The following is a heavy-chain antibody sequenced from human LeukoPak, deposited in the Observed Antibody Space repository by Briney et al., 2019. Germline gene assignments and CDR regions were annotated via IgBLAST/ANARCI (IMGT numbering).Heavy chain of an antibody. D-gene: IGHD7-27*01. CDR3: AREEGNWGDAFDI. Sequence: ASVKVSCMASGYTFTSYAISWVRQAPGQGLEWMGGIIPVFETPHYAQKLQGRVTMTTDTSTSTAYMELRSLRSDDTAVYYCAREEGNWGDAFDIWGQGTMVTVSS. CDR2: IIPVFETP. J-gene: IGHJ3*02. V-gene: IGHV1-18*01. CDR1: GYTFTSYA.